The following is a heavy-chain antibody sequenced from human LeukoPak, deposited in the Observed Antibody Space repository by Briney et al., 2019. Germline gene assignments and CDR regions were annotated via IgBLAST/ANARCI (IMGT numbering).Heavy chain of an antibody. J-gene: IGHJ5*02. V-gene: IGHV1-69*13. Sequence: ASVKVSCKASGYTFTSYAMNWVRQAPGQGLEWMGGIIPIFGTANYARKLQDRVTITADESTSTAYMELSSLRSEDTAVYYCARDVRHRYCSSSSCYWGWLDPWGQGTLVTVSS. D-gene: IGHD2-2*01. CDR3: ARDVRHRYCSSSSCYWGWLDP. CDR2: IIPIFGTA. CDR1: GYTFTSYA.